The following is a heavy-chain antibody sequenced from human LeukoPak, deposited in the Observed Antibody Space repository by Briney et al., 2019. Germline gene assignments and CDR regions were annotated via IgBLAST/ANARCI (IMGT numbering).Heavy chain of an antibody. CDR3: ARGDYYDSSGYNYYYYYMDV. CDR2: INSDGSST. CDR1: GFTFSSYW. Sequence: GGSLRLSCAASGFTFSSYWMHWVRQAPGKGLVWVSRINSDGSSTSYADSVKGRFTISRDNAKNTLYLQMNSLRAEDTAVYYCARGDYYDSSGYNYYYYYMDVWGKGTTVTVSS. D-gene: IGHD3-22*01. J-gene: IGHJ6*03. V-gene: IGHV3-74*01.